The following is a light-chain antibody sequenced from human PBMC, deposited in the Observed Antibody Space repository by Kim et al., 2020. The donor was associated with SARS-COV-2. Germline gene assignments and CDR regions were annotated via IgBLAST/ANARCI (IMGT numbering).Light chain of an antibody. Sequence: QRVTISCSGSSSNIGSNYVYWYQQLPGTAPKLLIYMNNQRPSGVPDRFSGSKSGTSASLAISGLRSEDEADYYCAAWDDSLSGSWVFGGGTQLTVL. CDR3: AAWDDSLSGSWV. V-gene: IGLV1-47*01. CDR2: MNN. J-gene: IGLJ3*02. CDR1: SSNIGSNY.